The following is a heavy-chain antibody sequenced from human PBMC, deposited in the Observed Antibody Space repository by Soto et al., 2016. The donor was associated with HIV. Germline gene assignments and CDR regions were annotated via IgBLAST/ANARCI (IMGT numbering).Heavy chain of an antibody. CDR1: GLIFNNYA. CDR2: IHGSGDTA. CDR3: AKDLGNTIGQTGD. D-gene: IGHD1-1*01. J-gene: IGHJ4*02. V-gene: IGHV3-23*01. Sequence: EVQLLESGGGLVQPGGSLRLSCAASGLIFNNYAMSWVRQAPGKGLEWVSSIHGSGDTAYYADSVKGRFVISRDNFRNTLLLQMNNLRVEDTATYYCAKDLGNTIGQTGDWGQGTLVIVSS.